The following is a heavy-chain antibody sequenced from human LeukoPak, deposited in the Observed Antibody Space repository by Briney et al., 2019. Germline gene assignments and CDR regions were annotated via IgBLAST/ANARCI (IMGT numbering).Heavy chain of an antibody. CDR3: ARDEYYYGSGSLDY. D-gene: IGHD3-10*01. J-gene: IGHJ4*02. CDR2: IYHSGST. V-gene: IGHV4-38-2*02. Sequence: PSETLSLTCTVSGYSISSGYYWGWIRQPPGKGLEWIGSIYHSGSTYYNPSLKSRVTISVDTSKNQFSLKLSSVTAADTAVYYCARDEYYYGSGSLDYWGQGTLVTVSS. CDR1: GYSISSGYY.